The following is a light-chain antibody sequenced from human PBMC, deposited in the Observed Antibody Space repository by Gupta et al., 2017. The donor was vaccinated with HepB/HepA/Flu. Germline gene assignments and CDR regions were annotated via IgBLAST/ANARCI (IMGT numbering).Light chain of an antibody. CDR2: GAS. Sequence: EMVLTQSPATLSVSPGARATLSCRASQSVRSNLAWYQQRPGQAPSLLIYGASTRATGVPARFSGSGSGTEFTLIISSLQSEDFAVDFCHQYNNWPPWTFGQGTEVEIK. CDR1: QSVRSN. V-gene: IGKV3-15*01. CDR3: HQYNNWPPWT. J-gene: IGKJ1*01.